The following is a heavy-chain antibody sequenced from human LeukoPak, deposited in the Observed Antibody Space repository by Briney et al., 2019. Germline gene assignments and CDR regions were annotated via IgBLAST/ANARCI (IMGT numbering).Heavy chain of an antibody. D-gene: IGHD3-22*01. CDR1: GMTFSNYG. CDR3: AKRGVVIRVILVGFHKEAYYFDS. Sequence: GGSQRLSCAVSGMTFSNYGMSWVRQAPGKGLEWVAGISGSGGSTNYADSVKGRFTISRDNPKNTLYLQMNILRAEDTAVYFCAKRGVVIRVILVGFHKEAYYFDSWGQEALVTVSS. J-gene: IGHJ4*02. V-gene: IGHV3-23*01. CDR2: ISGSGGST.